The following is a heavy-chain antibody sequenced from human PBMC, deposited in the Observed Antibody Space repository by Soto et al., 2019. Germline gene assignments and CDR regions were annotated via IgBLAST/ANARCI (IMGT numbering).Heavy chain of an antibody. CDR3: ARDQLEGNWFDP. V-gene: IGHV4-30-2*01. CDR1: GGSISSGGYS. D-gene: IGHD1-1*01. J-gene: IGHJ5*02. CDR2: IYHSGST. Sequence: QLQLQESGSGLVRPSQTLSLTCAVSGGSISSGGYSWNWIRQPPGKGLEWIGYIYHSGSTLYNPSPNSRVXXXVXXSKNQFSLKLTSVTAADTAVYYCARDQLEGNWFDPWGQGTLVTVSS.